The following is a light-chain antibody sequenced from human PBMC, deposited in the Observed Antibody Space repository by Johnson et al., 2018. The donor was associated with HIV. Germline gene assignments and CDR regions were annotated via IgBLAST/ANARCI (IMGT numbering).Light chain of an antibody. CDR1: SSNIGNNY. CDR3: GTWDSRLSVYV. CDR2: DNN. J-gene: IGLJ1*01. V-gene: IGLV1-51*01. Sequence: QSVLTQPPSVSAAPRQQVTISCSGSSSNIGNNYVSWYQQFPGTAPKLLIYDNNKRPSGIPNRFYGSKSGTSATLGITGLQTGDEADDYCGTWDSRLSVYVFGTGTKVTVL.